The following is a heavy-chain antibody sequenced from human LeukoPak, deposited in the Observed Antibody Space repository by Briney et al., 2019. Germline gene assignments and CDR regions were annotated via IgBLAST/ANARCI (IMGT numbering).Heavy chain of an antibody. CDR3: ARVGSIAAAGTPDY. J-gene: IGHJ4*02. D-gene: IGHD6-13*01. Sequence: GGSLRLSCAASGFTFSDYYMSWIRQAPGMGREWVSYISSSSSHTEYADSVKGRFTISRDNAKNSLSLQVNSLRADDTAVYYCARVGSIAAAGTPDYWGQGTLVTVSS. CDR1: GFTFSDYY. V-gene: IGHV3-11*06. CDR2: ISSSSSHT.